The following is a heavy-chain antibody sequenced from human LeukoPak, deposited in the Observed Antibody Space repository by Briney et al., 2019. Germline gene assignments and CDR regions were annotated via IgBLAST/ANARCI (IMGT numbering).Heavy chain of an antibody. CDR1: GFIFSSYS. Sequence: GGSLRLSCAASGFIFSSYSMNWVRQAPGKGLEWISYISTGGTTIHYADSVKGRFTISRDDAKDSVFLQMNYLKGEDTAVYYCARQGGSHYWGLGTLVIVSS. J-gene: IGHJ4*02. D-gene: IGHD1-26*01. V-gene: IGHV3-48*01. CDR2: ISTGGTTI. CDR3: ARQGGSHY.